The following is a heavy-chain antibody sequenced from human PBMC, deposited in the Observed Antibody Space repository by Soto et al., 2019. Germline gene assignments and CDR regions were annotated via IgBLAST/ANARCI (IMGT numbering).Heavy chain of an antibody. J-gene: IGHJ4*02. CDR1: GGSISSYY. CDR3: ANQRAPGLIDY. CDR2: IYYSGST. Sequence: SETLSLTCTVSGGSISSYYWSWIRQPPGKGLEWIGYIYYSGSTNYNPSLKSRVTISVDTSKNQFSLKLSSVTAADTAVYYCANQRAPGLIDYWGQGTLVTVSS. V-gene: IGHV4-59*01.